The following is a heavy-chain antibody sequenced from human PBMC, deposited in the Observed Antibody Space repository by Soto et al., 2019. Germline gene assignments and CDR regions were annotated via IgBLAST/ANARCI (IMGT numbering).Heavy chain of an antibody. D-gene: IGHD2-2*01. CDR2: ISYDGSNK. CDR1: GFTFSSYG. Sequence: GGSLRLSCAASGFTFSSYGMHWVRQAPGKGLEWVAVISYDGSNKYYADSVKGRFTISRDNSKNTLYLQMNSLRAEDTAVYYCAKALGCSSTSCYLPSYYYYYMDVWGKGTTVTVSS. J-gene: IGHJ6*03. CDR3: AKALGCSSTSCYLPSYYYYYMDV. V-gene: IGHV3-30*18.